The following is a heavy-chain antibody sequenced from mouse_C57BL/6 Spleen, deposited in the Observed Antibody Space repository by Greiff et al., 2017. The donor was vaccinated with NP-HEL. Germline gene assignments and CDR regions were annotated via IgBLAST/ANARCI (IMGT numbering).Heavy chain of an antibody. Sequence: QVQLQQSGAELVRPGTSVKVSCKASGYAFTNYLIEWVKQRPGQGLEWIGVINPGSGGTNYNEKFKGKATLTADKSSSTAYMQLSSLTSADSAVYFCARSRYYDYPYYAMDYWGQGTSVTVSS. CDR3: ARSRYYDYPYYAMDY. J-gene: IGHJ4*01. D-gene: IGHD2-4*01. CDR2: INPGSGGT. CDR1: GYAFTNYL. V-gene: IGHV1-54*01.